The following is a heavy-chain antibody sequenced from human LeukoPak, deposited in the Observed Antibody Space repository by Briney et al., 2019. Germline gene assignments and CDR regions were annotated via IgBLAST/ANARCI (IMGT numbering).Heavy chain of an antibody. Sequence: SETLSLTCTVSGGSISSYYWSWIRQPPGKGLEWIGYIYYSGSTNYNPSLKSRVTISVDTSKNQFSLKLSSVTAADTAVYYCARDISLLWFGELTGAWYFDLWGRGTLVTVSS. CDR2: IYYSGST. CDR3: ARDISLLWFGELTGAWYFDL. CDR1: GGSISSYY. J-gene: IGHJ2*01. D-gene: IGHD3-10*01. V-gene: IGHV4-59*01.